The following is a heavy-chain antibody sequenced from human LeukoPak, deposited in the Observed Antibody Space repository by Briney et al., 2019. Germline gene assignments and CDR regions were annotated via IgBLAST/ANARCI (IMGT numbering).Heavy chain of an antibody. Sequence: VKVSCKASGGTFSSYAISWVRQAPGQGLEWMGRIIPIFGTANYAQKFQGRVTITTDESTSTAYMELSSLRSEDTAVYYCARDDYQKYCSGGSCYPSWFDPWGQGTLVTVSS. CDR2: IIPIFGTA. D-gene: IGHD2-15*01. J-gene: IGHJ5*02. V-gene: IGHV1-69*13. CDR1: GGTFSSYA. CDR3: ARDDYQKYCSGGSCYPSWFDP.